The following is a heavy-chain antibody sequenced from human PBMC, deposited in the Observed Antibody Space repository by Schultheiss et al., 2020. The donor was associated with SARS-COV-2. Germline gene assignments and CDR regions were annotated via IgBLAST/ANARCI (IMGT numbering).Heavy chain of an antibody. CDR2: IYPGDSDT. Sequence: GGSLRLSCQGSGYRFTNYWISWVRQMPGKGLEWMGIIYPGDSDTRYSPSFQGQVTISADKSISTAYLQWSSLKASDTAMYYCARGEGFLGAFDYWGQGTLVTVSS. D-gene: IGHD3-3*01. J-gene: IGHJ4*02. CDR1: GYRFTNYW. CDR3: ARGEGFLGAFDY. V-gene: IGHV5-51*01.